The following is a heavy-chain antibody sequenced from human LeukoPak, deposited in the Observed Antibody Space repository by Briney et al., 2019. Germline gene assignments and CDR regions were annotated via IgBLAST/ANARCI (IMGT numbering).Heavy chain of an antibody. CDR3: TLYNY. CDR1: GYTFTNQD. CDR2: INPDNGDT. V-gene: IGHV1-3*03. Sequence: AAVKVSCKASGYTFTNQDMHWVRQAPGQGLEWIGCINPDNGDTKYSQEFQGRVTITRDTSATTAYMELSSLRSEDMAVYYCTLYNYWGQGTLVTVSS. J-gene: IGHJ4*02. D-gene: IGHD1-14*01.